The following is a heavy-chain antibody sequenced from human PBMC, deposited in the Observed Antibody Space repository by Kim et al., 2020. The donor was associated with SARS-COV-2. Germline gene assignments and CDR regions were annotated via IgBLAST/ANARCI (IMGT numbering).Heavy chain of an antibody. V-gene: IGHV4-61*01. CDR1: GGSVSSGSYY. J-gene: IGHJ4*02. CDR3: ARGGAAGSYPKY. D-gene: IGHD3-10*01. Sequence: SETLSLTCTVSGGSVSSGSYYWSWIRQPPGKGLEWIGYIYYSGSTNYNPSLKSRVTISVDTSKNQFSLKLSSVTAADTAVYYCARGGAAGSYPKYWGQGTLVTVSS. CDR2: IYYSGST.